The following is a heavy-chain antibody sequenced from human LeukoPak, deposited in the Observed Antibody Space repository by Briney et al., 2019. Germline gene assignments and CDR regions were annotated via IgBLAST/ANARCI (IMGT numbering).Heavy chain of an antibody. J-gene: IGHJ4*02. V-gene: IGHV3-74*01. D-gene: IGHD6-19*01. CDR1: GFSFSNYG. CDR2: INKDGSST. Sequence: GGSLRPSCAASGFSFSNYGIHWVRQAPGKGLVWVSRINKDGSSTTYADSVKGRFTISRDNAKNTLYLQMSSLRAEDTAVYYCARPYSSGPPMGWGQGTLVTVSS. CDR3: ARPYSSGPPMG.